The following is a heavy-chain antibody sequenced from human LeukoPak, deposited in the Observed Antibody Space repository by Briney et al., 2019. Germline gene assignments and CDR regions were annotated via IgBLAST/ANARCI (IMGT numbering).Heavy chain of an antibody. CDR3: ARDRGYASSGYSPYFDY. V-gene: IGHV3-48*03. CDR2: ISSSGSTI. J-gene: IGHJ4*02. CDR1: GFTFSSYE. D-gene: IGHD3-22*01. Sequence: GGSLRLSCAASGFTFSSYEMNWVRQAPGKGLEWVSYISSSGSTIYYADSVKGRFTISRDNAKNSLYLQMNSLRAEDTAVYYCARDRGYASSGYSPYFDYWGQGTLVTVSS.